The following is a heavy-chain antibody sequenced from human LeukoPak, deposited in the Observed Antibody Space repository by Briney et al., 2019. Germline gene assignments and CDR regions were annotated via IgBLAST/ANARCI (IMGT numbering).Heavy chain of an antibody. CDR2: IYYSGST. CDR3: ARQAIRYYGSGEYYYYYGMDV. V-gene: IGHV4-59*08. CDR1: GGSISSHY. Sequence: SETLSLTCTVSGGSISSHYWSWIRQPPGKGLEWIGYIYYSGSTNYNPSLKSRVTISVDTSKNQFSLELSSVTAADTAVYYCARQAIRYYGSGEYYYYYGMDVWGQGTTVTVSS. D-gene: IGHD3-10*01. J-gene: IGHJ6*02.